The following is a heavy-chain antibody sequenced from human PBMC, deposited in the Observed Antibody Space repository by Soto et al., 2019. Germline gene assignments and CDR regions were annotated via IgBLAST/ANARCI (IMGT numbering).Heavy chain of an antibody. CDR3: ASSLWFGELLNPTFDD. CDR1: GGTFSSYA. J-gene: IGHJ4*02. V-gene: IGHV1-69*01. D-gene: IGHD3-10*01. CDR2: IIPIFGTA. Sequence: QVQLVQSGAEVKKPGSSVKVSCKASGGTFSSYAISWVRQAPGQGLEWMGGIIPIFGTANYAQKFQGRVTITADESTSTAYMERSSLRSEDTAVYYCASSLWFGELLNPTFDDWGQGTLVTVSS.